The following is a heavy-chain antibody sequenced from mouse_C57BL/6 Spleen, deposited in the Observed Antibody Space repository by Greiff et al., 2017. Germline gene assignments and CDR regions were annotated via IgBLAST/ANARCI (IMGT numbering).Heavy chain of an antibody. J-gene: IGHJ1*03. CDR2: IDPPDSYT. CDR3: ARGGPGYWYVDV. V-gene: IGHV1-50*01. CDR1: GYTFTSYW. Sequence: QVQLQQPGAELVKPGASVKLSCKASGYTFTSYWMQWVKQRPGQGLEWIGEIDPPDSYTNYNQKFKGKATLTVDTSSSTAYMQLSSLTSEDSAVYYCARGGPGYWYVDVWGTGTTVTVSA.